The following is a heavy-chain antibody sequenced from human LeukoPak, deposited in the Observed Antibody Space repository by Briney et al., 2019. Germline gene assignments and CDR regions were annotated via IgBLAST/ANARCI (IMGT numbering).Heavy chain of an antibody. CDR1: GYTFTGYY. D-gene: IGHD6-19*01. CDR2: MSPDSGGT. V-gene: IGHV1-2*02. Sequence: AASAKVSCKASGYTFTGYYMHWVRQAPGQGLEWMGWMSPDSGGTSYAQKFQGRVTMTRDTSISTAYMELSRLTSDDTAVYYCARAHDRQWLEGHYFDYWGQGTLVTVSS. CDR3: ARAHDRQWLEGHYFDY. J-gene: IGHJ4*02.